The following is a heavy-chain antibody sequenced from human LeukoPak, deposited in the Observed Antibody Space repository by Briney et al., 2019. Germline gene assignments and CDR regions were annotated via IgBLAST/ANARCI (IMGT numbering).Heavy chain of an antibody. CDR2: ISSSSGYL. V-gene: IGHV3-21*01. J-gene: IGHJ4*02. Sequence: TGGSLRLSCAASGFTFSTYRMNWVRQAPGKGLEWVSSISSSSGYLYYADSVRGRFTISRDNAKGSVLLQMYSLRADDTAVYYCARDERGIDYWGQGTLVTVSS. D-gene: IGHD6-13*01. CDR3: ARDERGIDY. CDR1: GFTFSTYR.